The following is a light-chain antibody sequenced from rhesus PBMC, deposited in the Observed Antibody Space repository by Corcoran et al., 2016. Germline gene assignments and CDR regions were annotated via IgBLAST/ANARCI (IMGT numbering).Light chain of an antibody. Sequence: DIQMTQSPSSLSAPVGDRVTITCRASPDIDSWLAWYQQKPGKAPKLLIYKASSLLSGVPSRVSGSGSGTDFTLTIPGLQPDDFATYFYHQYNSAPPTFGQGAKVEIK. CDR3: HQYNSAPPT. V-gene: IGKV1-21*01. J-gene: IGKJ1*01. CDR1: PDIDSW. CDR2: KAS.